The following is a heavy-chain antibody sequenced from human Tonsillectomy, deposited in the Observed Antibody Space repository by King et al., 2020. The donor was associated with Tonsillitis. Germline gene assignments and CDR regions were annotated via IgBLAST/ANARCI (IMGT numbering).Heavy chain of an antibody. CDR3: ASSGGGYYGL. V-gene: IGHV6-1*01. CDR1: GDSVSSNSAT. Sequence: HVQLQQSGPGLVKPSQTLSLISAISGDSVSSNSATWNWIRQSPSRGLEWLGRTYYRSKWYNDYAVSLKSRITINPDTSQNQFSLQLNSVTAEDTAVYYCASSGGGYYGLWGQGTLVTVSS. D-gene: IGHD3-10*01. CDR2: TYYRSKWYN. J-gene: IGHJ1*01.